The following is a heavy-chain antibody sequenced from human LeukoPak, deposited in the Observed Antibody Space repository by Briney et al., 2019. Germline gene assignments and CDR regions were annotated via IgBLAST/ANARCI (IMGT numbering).Heavy chain of an antibody. CDR3: ATNILVRDIINWFDP. V-gene: IGHV1-2*02. Sequence: ASVNVSCKASGYSFADYYMHWVRQAPGQGLGWMGWIKPNSGGTRSAQKFQGRVTMTRDTSISTAYMELSSLRYDDTAVYYCATNILVRDIINWFDPWGQGTLVTVSS. CDR1: GYSFADYY. CDR2: IKPNSGGT. J-gene: IGHJ5*02. D-gene: IGHD3-10*01.